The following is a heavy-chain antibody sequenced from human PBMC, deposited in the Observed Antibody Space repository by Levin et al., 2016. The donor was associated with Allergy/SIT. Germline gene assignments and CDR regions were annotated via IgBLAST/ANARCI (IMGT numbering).Heavy chain of an antibody. CDR2: INHSGST. CDR1: GGSFSGYY. V-gene: IGHV4-34*01. Sequence: SETLSLTCAVYGGSFSGYYWSWIRQPPGKGLEWIGEINHSGSTNYNPSLKSRVTISVDTSKNQFSLKLSSVTAADTAVYYCARGRTMVRDWGQGTTVTVSS. J-gene: IGHJ6*02. D-gene: IGHD3-10*01. CDR3: ARGRTMVRD.